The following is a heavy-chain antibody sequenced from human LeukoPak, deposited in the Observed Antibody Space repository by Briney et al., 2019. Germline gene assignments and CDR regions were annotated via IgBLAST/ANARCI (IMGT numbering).Heavy chain of an antibody. D-gene: IGHD1-26*01. V-gene: IGHV3-48*04. J-gene: IGHJ3*02. CDR1: GFTFSSYV. Sequence: PGGSLRLSCAASGFTFSSYVMNWVRQAPGKGLEWVSYITSSSSTINYADSVKGRFTISRDNAKNSLYLQMNSLRAEDTAVYYCAREGWYSGSYKAFDIWGQGTMVTVSS. CDR2: ITSSSSTI. CDR3: AREGWYSGSYKAFDI.